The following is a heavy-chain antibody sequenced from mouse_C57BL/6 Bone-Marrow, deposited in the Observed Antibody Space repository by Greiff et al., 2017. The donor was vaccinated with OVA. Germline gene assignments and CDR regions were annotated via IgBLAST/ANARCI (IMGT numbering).Heavy chain of an antibody. CDR3: ARGGYYGSTWYFDV. J-gene: IGHJ1*03. V-gene: IGHV14-2*01. D-gene: IGHD1-1*01. Sequence: EVMLVESGAELVKPGASVKLSCTASGFNIKDYYMHWVKQRTEQGLEWIGRIDPEDGETKYAPKFQGKATITADTSSNTAYLQLSSQTSEDTAVYYCARGGYYGSTWYFDVWGTGTTVTVSS. CDR1: GFNIKDYY. CDR2: IDPEDGET.